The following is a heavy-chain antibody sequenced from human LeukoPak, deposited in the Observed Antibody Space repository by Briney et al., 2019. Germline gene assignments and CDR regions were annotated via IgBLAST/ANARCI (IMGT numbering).Heavy chain of an antibody. CDR1: GFTLSTYE. V-gene: IGHV3-48*03. Sequence: GGSLRLSSAASGFTLSTYEMTWVRQAPGKGLEWVSFISSSTSHTFYADSVKGRFTIFRDTAKNSLYLQMNNLRGGDTAVYYCARDVSSSTRALDIWGQGTMVAVS. J-gene: IGHJ3*02. CDR2: ISSSTSHT. CDR3: ARDVSSSTRALDI. D-gene: IGHD2-8*01.